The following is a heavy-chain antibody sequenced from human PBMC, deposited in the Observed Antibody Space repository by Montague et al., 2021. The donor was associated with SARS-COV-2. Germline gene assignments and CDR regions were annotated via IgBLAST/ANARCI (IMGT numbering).Heavy chain of an antibody. CDR2: MYYSGST. D-gene: IGHD3-10*01. Sequence: SETLSLTCTVSGGSIGSSNYYWGWLRQPPGKGLEWIGNMYYSGSTYYNPSLRSRVTISIDTSKNQFSLKLSSVTAADTAVYYCARDDIVLQGVTKGMDVWGQGTTVTVSS. CDR3: ARDDIVLQGVTKGMDV. V-gene: IGHV4-39*07. J-gene: IGHJ6*02. CDR1: GGSIGSSNYY.